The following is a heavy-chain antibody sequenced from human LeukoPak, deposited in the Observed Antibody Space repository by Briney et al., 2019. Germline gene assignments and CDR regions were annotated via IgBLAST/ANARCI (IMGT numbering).Heavy chain of an antibody. Sequence: GESLKISCKASGYKFPSYWIGWVRQLPGKGLEWVGIIYPSDSDTRYSPSFQGQVTISADKSITTTYLQWSSLKASDTAMYYCARGPFMYGSGSYYGDYFDYWGQGTLVTVSS. CDR3: ARGPFMYGSGSYYGDYFDY. J-gene: IGHJ4*02. D-gene: IGHD3-10*01. V-gene: IGHV5-51*01. CDR2: IYPSDSDT. CDR1: GYKFPSYW.